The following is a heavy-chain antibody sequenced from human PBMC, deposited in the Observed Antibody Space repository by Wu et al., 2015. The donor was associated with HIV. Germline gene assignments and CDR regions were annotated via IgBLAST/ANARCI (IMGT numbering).Heavy chain of an antibody. D-gene: IGHD3-22*01. CDR3: ARGESDYYDSSGYGVY. CDR1: GYTFNNHY. J-gene: IGHJ4*02. Sequence: VQLVQSGPEVKKPGASVKVSCKTSGYTFNNHYIHWVRQAPGQGLVWMGVFNPNGGSTNLAQRFKGRVTMTGDTSISTAYMELSRLRSDDTAVYYCARGESDYYDSSGYGVYWGQGTLVTVSS. CDR2: FNPNGGST. V-gene: IGHV1-46*02.